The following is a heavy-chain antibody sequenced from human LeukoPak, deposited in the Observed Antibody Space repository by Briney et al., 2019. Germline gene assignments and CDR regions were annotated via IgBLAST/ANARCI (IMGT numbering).Heavy chain of an antibody. V-gene: IGHV1-8*01. D-gene: IGHD3-3*01. J-gene: IGHJ4*02. CDR2: MNPNSGNT. CDR3: ARGGGITIFGVTTG. Sequence: ASVKVSCKASGYTFTSYDINWVRQATGQGLEWMGWMNPNSGNTGYAQKFQGRVTMTRNTSISTAYMDLSSLRCEDTAVYYWARGGGITIFGVTTGGGQGTLVTVSS. CDR1: GYTFTSYD.